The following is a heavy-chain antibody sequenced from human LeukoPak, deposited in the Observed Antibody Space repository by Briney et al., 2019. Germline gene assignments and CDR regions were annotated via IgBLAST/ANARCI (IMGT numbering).Heavy chain of an antibody. CDR2: IYWDDDK. J-gene: IGHJ4*02. D-gene: IGHD6-13*01. CDR1: GFSLSTSGVS. CDR3: AHRLGFIAAAAFDY. Sequence: SGPTLVNPTPTLTLTCTFSGFSLSTSGVSVGWIRQPPEKALEWLALIYWDDDKRYSPSLKSRLTITKDTSKNQVVLTMTNMDPVDTATYYCAHRLGFIAAAAFDYWGQGALVTVSS. V-gene: IGHV2-5*02.